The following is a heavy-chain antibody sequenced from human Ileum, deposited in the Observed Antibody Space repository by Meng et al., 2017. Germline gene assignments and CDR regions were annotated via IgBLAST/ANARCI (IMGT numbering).Heavy chain of an antibody. V-gene: IGHV3-7*01. CDR1: GFTFRNYW. Sequence: GGSLRLSCAASGFTFRNYWMSRVRQAPGKGLEWVANMNSGGSEIYYVDSVRGRFTISRDNAKNSLYLQVNSLRVEDSAVYYCARDPEYGAFDVWGQGTKVTVSS. D-gene: IGHD1-14*01. J-gene: IGHJ3*01. CDR2: MNSGGSEI. CDR3: ARDPEYGAFDV.